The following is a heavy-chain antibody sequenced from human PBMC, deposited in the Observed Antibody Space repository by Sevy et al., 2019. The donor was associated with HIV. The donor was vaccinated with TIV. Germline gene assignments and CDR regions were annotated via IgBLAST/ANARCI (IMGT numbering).Heavy chain of an antibody. CDR3: AREGCTKPHDY. J-gene: IGHJ4*02. Sequence: GGSLRLSCAASGFTFSKYSMSWVRQPPGKGLEWVSTLSFGGGEINYADSVKGRFTISRDNSKSSVYRQMNNLRPEDTAVYYCAREGCTKPHDYWGQGTLVTVSS. CDR2: LSFGGGEI. V-gene: IGHV3-23*01. CDR1: GFTFSKYS. D-gene: IGHD2-8*01.